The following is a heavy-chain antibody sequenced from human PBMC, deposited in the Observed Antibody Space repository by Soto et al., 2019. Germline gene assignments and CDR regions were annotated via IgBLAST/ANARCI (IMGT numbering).Heavy chain of an antibody. CDR3: GRYYTNTKCRGGYYLDL. CDR2: IILALGTP. Sequence: QVLLVQSGAEMKQPGSSVSVSCKASGDSFTNYAFTWVRQAPGQGPEWLGGIILALGTPHYSQRFQGRLTITADESPSTVYMELVSLRLDDTSVYYCGRYYTNTKCRGGYYLDLWGQGTLLTVSS. D-gene: IGHD2-8*01. J-gene: IGHJ5*02. CDR1: GDSFTNYA. V-gene: IGHV1-69*01.